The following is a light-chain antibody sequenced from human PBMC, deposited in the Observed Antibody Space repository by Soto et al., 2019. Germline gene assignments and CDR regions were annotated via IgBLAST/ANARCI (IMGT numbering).Light chain of an antibody. CDR1: SSNIGRNT. CDR3: ASWDNSLNGWV. Sequence: QSVLTQPPSASGTPGQRVTISCSGSSSNIGRNTVNWYQQLPGKTPKLLIYTNNQRPSGVPDRFSGSKSGTSASLAISGLQAEDEADYYCASWDNSLNGWVFGGGTKVTVL. V-gene: IGLV1-44*01. J-gene: IGLJ3*02. CDR2: TNN.